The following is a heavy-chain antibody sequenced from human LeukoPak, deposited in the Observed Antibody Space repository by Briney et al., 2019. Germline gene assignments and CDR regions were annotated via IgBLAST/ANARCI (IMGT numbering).Heavy chain of an antibody. Sequence: GGSLRLSCAASGFTFSSYAMSWVRQAPGKGLEWVSAISGSGGSTYYADSVKGRFTISRDNSKNTLYLQMNSLRAEDTAVYYCAKAGAGCSGWYGDAFDIWGQGTMVTVSS. CDR2: ISGSGGST. CDR1: GFTFSSYA. J-gene: IGHJ3*02. CDR3: AKAGAGCSGWYGDAFDI. D-gene: IGHD6-19*01. V-gene: IGHV3-23*01.